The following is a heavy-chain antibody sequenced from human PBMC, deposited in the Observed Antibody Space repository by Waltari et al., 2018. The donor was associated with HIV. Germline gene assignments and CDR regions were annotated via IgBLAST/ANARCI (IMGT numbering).Heavy chain of an antibody. CDR2: MFHNGST. CDR1: GYSISSGCV. D-gene: IGHD3-10*01. J-gene: IGHJ5*02. CDR3: AREWGTLMVAWFDP. V-gene: IGHV4-38-2*02. Sequence: QVQLQESGPGLVTHSETLSLTCAVAGYSISSGCVWGWNRQPPGKALEWIGSMFHNGSTYYNPSLKSRVTISVDTSKNQFSLKLSSVTSADTAIYYCAREWGTLMVAWFDPWGQGTLVTVSS.